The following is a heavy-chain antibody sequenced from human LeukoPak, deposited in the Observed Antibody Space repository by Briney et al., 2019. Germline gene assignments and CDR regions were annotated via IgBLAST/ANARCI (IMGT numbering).Heavy chain of an antibody. CDR2: IYYSGST. J-gene: IGHJ6*04. CDR3: ARPNYDILTGYYHLLEDV. V-gene: IGHV4-39*01. Sequence: SETLSLTCTVSGGSISSSSYSWGWIRQPPGKGLEWIGSIYYSGSTYYNPSLKSRVTISVDTSKNQFSLKLSSVTAADTAVYYCARPNYDILTGYYHLLEDVWGKGTTVTVSS. D-gene: IGHD3-9*01. CDR1: GGSISSSSYS.